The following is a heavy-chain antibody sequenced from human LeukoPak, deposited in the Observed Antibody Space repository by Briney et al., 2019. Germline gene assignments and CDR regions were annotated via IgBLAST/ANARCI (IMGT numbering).Heavy chain of an antibody. J-gene: IGHJ4*02. CDR1: GFTFSSYA. D-gene: IGHD6-19*01. CDR2: IYSGGST. Sequence: GGSLRLSCAASGFTFSSYAMSWVRQAPGKGLEWVSVIYSGGSTYYADSVKGRFTISRDNSKNTLYLQMNSLRAEDTAVYYCARQWLALDYWGQGTLVTVSS. V-gene: IGHV3-66*04. CDR3: ARQWLALDY.